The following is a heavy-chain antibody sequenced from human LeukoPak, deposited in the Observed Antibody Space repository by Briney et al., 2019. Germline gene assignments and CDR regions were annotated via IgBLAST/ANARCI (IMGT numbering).Heavy chain of an antibody. CDR3: ARDGYRNWFDP. CDR2: IKQDGSEK. J-gene: IGHJ5*02. Sequence: GGSLRLSCAASGFTSSSYWMSWVRQAPGKGLEWVANIKQDGSEKYYVDSVKGRFTISRDNAKNSLYLQMNSLRAEDTAVYYWARDGYRNWFDPWGQGTLVTVSS. V-gene: IGHV3-7*01. CDR1: GFTSSSYW. D-gene: IGHD5-18*01.